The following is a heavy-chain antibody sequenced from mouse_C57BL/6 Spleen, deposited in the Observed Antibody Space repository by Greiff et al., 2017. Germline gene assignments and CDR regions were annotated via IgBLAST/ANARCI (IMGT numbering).Heavy chain of an antibody. D-gene: IGHD1-1*01. V-gene: IGHV1-54*01. CDR2: INPGSGGT. Sequence: QVQLQQSGAELVRPGTSVKVSCKASGYAFTNYLIEWVKQRPGQGLEWIGVINPGSGGTNYNEKFKGKATLTADKSSSTAYMQLSSLTSEDSAVYYCAGAGRDYYGSSYDYFDYWGQGTTLTVSS. CDR1: GYAFTNYL. J-gene: IGHJ2*01. CDR3: AGAGRDYYGSSYDYFDY.